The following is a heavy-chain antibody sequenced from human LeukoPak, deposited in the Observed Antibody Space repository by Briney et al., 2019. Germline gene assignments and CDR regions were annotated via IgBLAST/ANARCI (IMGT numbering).Heavy chain of an antibody. D-gene: IGHD2-21*02. CDR1: GFTFSSYE. J-gene: IGHJ3*02. Sequence: GGSLRLSCAASGFTFSSYEMNWVRQAPGKGLEWVSYISSSGSTIYYADSVKGRFTMSRDNAKNSLYLQMNSLRAEDTAVYYCVRDTAYAFDMWGQGTMVTVSS. V-gene: IGHV3-48*03. CDR2: ISSSGSTI. CDR3: VRDTAYAFDM.